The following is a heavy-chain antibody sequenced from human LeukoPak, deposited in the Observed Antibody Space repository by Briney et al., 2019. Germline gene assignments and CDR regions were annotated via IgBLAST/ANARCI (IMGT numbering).Heavy chain of an antibody. Sequence: SVKVSCKASGGTFSSYAISWVRQAPGQGLEWMGGIIPIFGTANYAQKFQGRVTITADESTSTAYMELSSLRSEGTALYYCARGWNRPVGPPDYWGQGTLVTVSS. CDR2: IIPIFGTA. V-gene: IGHV1-69*13. D-gene: IGHD1-26*01. CDR1: GGTFSSYA. CDR3: ARGWNRPVGPPDY. J-gene: IGHJ4*02.